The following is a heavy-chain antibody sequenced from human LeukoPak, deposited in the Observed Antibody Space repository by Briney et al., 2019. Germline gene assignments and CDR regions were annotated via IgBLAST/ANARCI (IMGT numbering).Heavy chain of an antibody. CDR3: ARGALDTKTRFDY. V-gene: IGHV4-59*01. CDR1: GGSISSFY. J-gene: IGHJ4*02. CDR2: IYYSGST. Sequence: PSETLSLTCTVSGGSISSFYWSWIRQSPGKGLEWIGYIYYSGSTKYNPSLKSRVTISVDASKNQFSLRLSSLTAADTAVYYCARGALDTKTRFDYWGQGTLVTVSS. D-gene: IGHD5-18*01.